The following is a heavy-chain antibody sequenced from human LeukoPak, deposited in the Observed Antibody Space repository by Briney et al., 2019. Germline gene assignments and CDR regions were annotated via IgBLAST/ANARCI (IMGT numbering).Heavy chain of an antibody. V-gene: IGHV4-59*01. CDR1: GGSISSYY. Sequence: SETLSLTCTVSGGSISSYYWSWIRQPPGKGLEWIGYIYYSGSTNYNPSLKSRVTISVDTSKNQFSLKLSSVTAADAAVYYCARGTTVTTWYYWGQGTLVPVSS. CDR2: IYYSGST. CDR3: ARGTTVTTWYY. D-gene: IGHD4-17*01. J-gene: IGHJ4*02.